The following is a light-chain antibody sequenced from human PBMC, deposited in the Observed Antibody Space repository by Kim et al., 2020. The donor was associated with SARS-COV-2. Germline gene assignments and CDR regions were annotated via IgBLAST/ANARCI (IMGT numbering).Light chain of an antibody. CDR3: NSRDSNDNVV. CDR2: GKN. J-gene: IGLJ2*01. Sequence: SSELTQDPAVSVALGQTVRITCQGDSLRSYYATRYQQKPGQAPIVVIYGKNNRPSGIPDRFSCSSSGNTASLTITGTQAGDEADYYCNSRDSNDNVVFGG. CDR1: SLRSYY. V-gene: IGLV3-19*01.